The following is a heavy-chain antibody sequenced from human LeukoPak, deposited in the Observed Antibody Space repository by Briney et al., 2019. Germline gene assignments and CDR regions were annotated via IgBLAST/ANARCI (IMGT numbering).Heavy chain of an antibody. CDR2: IIPIFGTA. V-gene: IGHV1-69*05. J-gene: IGHJ4*02. Sequence: SVKVSCKASGGTFSSYAISWVRQAPGQGLEWMGRIIPIFGTANYAQKFQGRVTITTDESTSTAYMELSSLRSEDTAVYYCASGVSSGFDYWGQGTLVTVSS. CDR1: GGTFSSYA. CDR3: ASGVSSGFDY. D-gene: IGHD3-22*01.